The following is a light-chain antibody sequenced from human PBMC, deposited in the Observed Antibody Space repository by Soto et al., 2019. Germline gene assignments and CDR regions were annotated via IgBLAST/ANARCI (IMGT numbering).Light chain of an antibody. CDR2: EDD. CDR1: SSHIGKNY. J-gene: IGLJ1*01. Sequence: QSVLTQPPSVSAAPRQKVTISCSGGSSHIGKNYVSWYQQLPGTAPKLLIYEDDKRPSGTPDRFSGSKSGTSANLDITGLQTGDEADYYCGTWDDSLSAYVFGTGTKLTVL. CDR3: GTWDDSLSAYV. V-gene: IGLV1-51*01.